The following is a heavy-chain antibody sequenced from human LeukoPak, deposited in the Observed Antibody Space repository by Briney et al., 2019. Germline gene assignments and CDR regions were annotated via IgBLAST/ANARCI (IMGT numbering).Heavy chain of an antibody. J-gene: IGHJ4*02. D-gene: IGHD2-8*01. CDR3: ARGDIVLMVYAPD. V-gene: IGHV4-59*01. Sequence: SETLSLTCTVSGGSISSYYWSWIRQPPGKGLEWIGYIYYSGSTNYNPSLKSRVTISVDTSKNQFSLKLSSVTAADTAVYYCARGDIVLMVYAPDWGQGTLVTVSS. CDR2: IYYSGST. CDR1: GGSISSYY.